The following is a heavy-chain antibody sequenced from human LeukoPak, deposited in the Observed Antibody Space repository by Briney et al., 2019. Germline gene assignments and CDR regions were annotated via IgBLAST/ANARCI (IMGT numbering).Heavy chain of an antibody. CDR1: GGSISSYY. CDR2: INHSGST. J-gene: IGHJ3*02. V-gene: IGHV4-34*01. CDR3: ARPRESSGSYSQSGWACDI. D-gene: IGHD1-26*01. Sequence: SETLSLACTVSGGSISSYYWSWIRQPPGKGLEWIGEINHSGSTNYNPSLKSRVTISVDTSKNQFSLKLSSVTAADTAVYYCARPRESSGSYSQSGWACDIWGQGTKVTISS.